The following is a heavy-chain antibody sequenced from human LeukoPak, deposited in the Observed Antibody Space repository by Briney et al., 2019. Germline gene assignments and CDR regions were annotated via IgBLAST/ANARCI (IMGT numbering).Heavy chain of an antibody. Sequence: ASVKVSCKASGYTFTGYYMHWVRQAPGQGLEYMGRINPISGGTVYAQKFQGRVTMTRDTSITTAYMELTRLTSDDTAVYYCARYCSSTSCYSDYWGQGTLVTVSS. CDR2: INPISGGT. V-gene: IGHV1-2*06. J-gene: IGHJ4*02. CDR3: ARYCSSTSCYSDY. D-gene: IGHD2-2*01. CDR1: GYTFTGYY.